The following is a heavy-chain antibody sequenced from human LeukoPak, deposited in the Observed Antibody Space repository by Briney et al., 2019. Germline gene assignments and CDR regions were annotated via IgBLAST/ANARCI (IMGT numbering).Heavy chain of an antibody. V-gene: IGHV4-31*03. CDR1: GGSISSGGYY. CDR3: ARGRIMIKFGGVFFDY. CDR2: IYYSGST. J-gene: IGHJ4*02. D-gene: IGHD3-16*01. Sequence: SETLSLTCTVSGGSISSGGYYWSWIRQHPGKGLEWIGYIYYSGSTYYNPSLKSRVTISVDTSKNQFSLKLSSVTAADTAVYYCARGRIMIKFGGVFFDYWGQGTLVNVSS.